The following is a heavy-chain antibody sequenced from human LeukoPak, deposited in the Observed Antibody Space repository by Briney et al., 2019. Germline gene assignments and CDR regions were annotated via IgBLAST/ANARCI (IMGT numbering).Heavy chain of an antibody. J-gene: IGHJ4*02. CDR2: ISGSGGST. D-gene: IGHD3-22*01. V-gene: IGHV3-23*01. CDR1: GFTFSSYA. CDR3: AKDQYYYDSSGYSPFDY. Sequence: TGGSLRLSCAASGFTFSSYAMSWVRQAPGKGLEWVSAISGSGGSTYYADSVKGRLTISRDNSKNTLYLQMNSLRAEDTAVYYCAKDQYYYDSSGYSPFDYWGQGTLVTVSS.